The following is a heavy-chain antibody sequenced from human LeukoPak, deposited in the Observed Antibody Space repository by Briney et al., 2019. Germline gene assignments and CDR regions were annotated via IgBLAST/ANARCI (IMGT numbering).Heavy chain of an antibody. CDR3: ARYPRPHYYDSSGYPF. CDR2: IYPGDSDT. J-gene: IGHJ1*01. V-gene: IGHV5-51*01. D-gene: IGHD3-22*01. Sequence: GESLKISCNGSGYXFTSYWICWVRQMPGKGLEWTGIIYPGDSDTKYSPSFQGQVTISADRSISTAYLQWSSLKASDTAMYYCARYPRPHYYDSSGYPFWGQGTLVTVSS. CDR1: GYXFTSYW.